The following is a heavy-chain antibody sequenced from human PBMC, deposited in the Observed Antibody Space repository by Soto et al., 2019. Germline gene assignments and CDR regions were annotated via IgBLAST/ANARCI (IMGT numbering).Heavy chain of an antibody. D-gene: IGHD3-10*01. CDR3: ARDPQYYYGSGPF. Sequence: GGSLRLSCAASGFTFSSYSMNWVRQAPGKGLEWVSSISSSSSYIYYADSVKGRFTISRDNAKNSLYLQMNSLRAEDTAVYYCARDPQYYYGSGPFWGQGTLVTVSS. V-gene: IGHV3-21*01. CDR1: GFTFSSYS. J-gene: IGHJ4*02. CDR2: ISSSSSYI.